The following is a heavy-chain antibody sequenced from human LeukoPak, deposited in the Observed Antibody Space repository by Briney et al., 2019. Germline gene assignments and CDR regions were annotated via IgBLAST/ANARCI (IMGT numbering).Heavy chain of an antibody. CDR3: ARVYSYGFDY. Sequence: PSQTLSLTCAVSGGSIGSGGYSWSWIRQPPGKGLEWIGYIYHSGSTYYNPSLKSRVTISVDRSKNQFSLKLSSVTAADTAVYYCARVYSYGFDYWGQGTLVTVSS. D-gene: IGHD5-18*01. J-gene: IGHJ4*02. CDR1: GGSIGSGGYS. V-gene: IGHV4-30-2*01. CDR2: IYHSGST.